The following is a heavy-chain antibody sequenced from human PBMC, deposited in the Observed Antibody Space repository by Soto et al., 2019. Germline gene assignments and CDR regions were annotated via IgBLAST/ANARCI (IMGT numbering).Heavy chain of an antibody. CDR1: GFTFSGRS. J-gene: IGHJ4*02. CDR3: ARGELDRPIDC. CDR2: ISGRSTSI. D-gene: IGHD1-1*01. Sequence: EVQLVESGGSLVQRGGSLRLSCAASGFTFSGRSMNWVRQAPGKGLEWVSYISGRSTSIYYAYSVRGRFTISRDNARDSLYLQRNSLIDEDKAVYYCARGELDRPIDCWGQGTLGPVSS. V-gene: IGHV3-48*02.